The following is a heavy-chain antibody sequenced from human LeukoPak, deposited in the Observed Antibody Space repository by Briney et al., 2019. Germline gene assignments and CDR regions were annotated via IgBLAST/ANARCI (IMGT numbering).Heavy chain of an antibody. J-gene: IGHJ4*02. CDR3: ARERGLLGLDY. Sequence: ASVKVSCKVSGGTFSSYAISWVRQAPGQGLEWMGWINPNSGGTNYAQKFQGRVTMTRDTSISTAYMELSRLRSDDTAVYYCARERGLLGLDYWGQGTLVTVSS. D-gene: IGHD3-10*01. CDR1: GGTFSSYA. V-gene: IGHV1-2*02. CDR2: INPNSGGT.